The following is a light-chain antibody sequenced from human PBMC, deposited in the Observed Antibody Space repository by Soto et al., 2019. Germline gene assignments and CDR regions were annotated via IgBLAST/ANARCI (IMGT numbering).Light chain of an antibody. CDR2: GAS. CDR1: QGIAKD. J-gene: IGKJ1*01. CDR3: LQKYSSFRT. Sequence: AIQLTQSPSSLSASVGDRVTITCRASQGIAKDLGWYQQKPGKAPRLLIFGASFLQSGVPSRFSGSGSGTDFTLTINGLQPEDFATYYCLQKYSSFRTFGQGTKVEIK. V-gene: IGKV1-6*01.